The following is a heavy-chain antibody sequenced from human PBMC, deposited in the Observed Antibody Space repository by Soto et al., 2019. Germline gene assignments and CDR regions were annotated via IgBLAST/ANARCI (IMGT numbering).Heavy chain of an antibody. CDR3: ARGGSVLVPAAIDY. Sequence: QVQLVQSGAEVKKPGSSVKVSCKASGGPLRGLAISWVRQAPGQGLEWMGGIIPIFGTANYAQKFQGRVTITADESTSTAYMELSSLRSEDTAVYYCARGGSVLVPAAIDYWGQGTLVTVSS. V-gene: IGHV1-69*12. CDR1: GGPLRGLA. CDR2: IIPIFGTA. J-gene: IGHJ4*02. D-gene: IGHD2-2*01.